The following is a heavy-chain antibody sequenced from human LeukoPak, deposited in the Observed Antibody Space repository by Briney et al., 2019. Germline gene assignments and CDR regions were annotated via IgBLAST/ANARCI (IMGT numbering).Heavy chain of an antibody. CDR2: IYYSGST. CDR3: ASVLLRLLDY. J-gene: IGHJ4*02. D-gene: IGHD4-17*01. CDR1: GGSISSSSYY. V-gene: IGHV4-39*01. Sequence: SETLSLTCTVSGGSISSSSYYWGWIRQPPGKGLEWIGSIYYSGSTYYNPSLKSRVTISVDTSKNQFSLKLSSVTAADTAVYYCASVLLRLLDYWGQGPLVTVSS.